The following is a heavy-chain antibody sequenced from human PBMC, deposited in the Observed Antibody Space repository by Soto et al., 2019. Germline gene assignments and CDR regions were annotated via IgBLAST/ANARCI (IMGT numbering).Heavy chain of an antibody. V-gene: IGHV4-59*08. J-gene: IGHJ6*02. Sequence: QVQLQESGPGLVKPSETLSLICSDSGGSISSHNWGWIRLPPGKGLEWIGYIRDSGDTSYNPSLNSRVTISLDTAKKEFSLKLTSVTAADTAVYYGVGQGFGALHGLVDVWGQGTTVTVSS. CDR2: IRDSGDT. CDR1: GGSISSHN. D-gene: IGHD3-10*01. CDR3: VGQGFGALHGLVDV.